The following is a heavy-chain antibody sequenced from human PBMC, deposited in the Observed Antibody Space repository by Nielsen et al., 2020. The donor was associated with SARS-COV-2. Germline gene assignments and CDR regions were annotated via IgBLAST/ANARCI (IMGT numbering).Heavy chain of an antibody. Sequence: GGSLRLSCAASGFTFSSYGMHWVRQAPGKGLEWVAVISYDGSNKYYADSVKGRFTISRDNSKNTLYLQMNSLRAEDTAVYYCARDMVDSGYDFDYWGQGTLVTVSS. CDR2: ISYDGSNK. J-gene: IGHJ4*02. V-gene: IGHV3-30*03. CDR1: GFTFSSYG. CDR3: ARDMVDSGYDFDY. D-gene: IGHD5-12*01.